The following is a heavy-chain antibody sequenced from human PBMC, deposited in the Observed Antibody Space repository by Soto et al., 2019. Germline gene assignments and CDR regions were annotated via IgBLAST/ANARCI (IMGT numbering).Heavy chain of an antibody. V-gene: IGHV1-3*01. CDR3: ASGRLQLPIFDN. CDR1: RSTFTSDA. CDR2: IISGNGNT. J-gene: IGHJ4*02. D-gene: IGHD6-25*01. Sequence: QVQLVESGAEVKKPGASVKLSCKAPRSTFTSDALHWVRQAPGQRLEWMGWIISGNGNTKYSQRFQGRVTITRDTSASTAYMDLSSLSSEDTAVYYCASGRLQLPIFDNRGQGPLVTVSS.